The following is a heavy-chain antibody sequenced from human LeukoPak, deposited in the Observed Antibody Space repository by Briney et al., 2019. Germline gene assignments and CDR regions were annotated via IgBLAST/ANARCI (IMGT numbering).Heavy chain of an antibody. CDR1: GGSICSSSYY. CDR2: IYYSGST. CDR3: AITSSGSQYYYGMDV. D-gene: IGHD3-22*01. Sequence: SETLSLTCTVSGGSICSSSYYWGWIRQPPGKGLEWIGSIYYSGSTYYNPSLKSRVTISVDTSKNQFSLKLSSVTAADTAVYYCAITSSGSQYYYGMDVWGQGTTVTVSS. V-gene: IGHV4-39*01. J-gene: IGHJ6*02.